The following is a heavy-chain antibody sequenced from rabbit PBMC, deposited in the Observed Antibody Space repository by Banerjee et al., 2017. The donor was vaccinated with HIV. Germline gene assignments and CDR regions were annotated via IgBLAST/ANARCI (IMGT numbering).Heavy chain of an antibody. D-gene: IGHD4-1*01. CDR1: GFSFSRSYW. V-gene: IGHV1S45*01. Sequence: QEQLEESGGDLVKPEGSLTLTCTASGFSFSRSYWICWVRQAPGKGLEWIGCIYAGSSGSTFYASWAKGRFTISKTSSTTVTLQMTSLTAADTATYFCARDPHYYSSGWGAYYFNLWGPGTLVTVS. J-gene: IGHJ4*01. CDR3: ARDPHYYSSGWGAYYFNL. CDR2: IYAGSSGST.